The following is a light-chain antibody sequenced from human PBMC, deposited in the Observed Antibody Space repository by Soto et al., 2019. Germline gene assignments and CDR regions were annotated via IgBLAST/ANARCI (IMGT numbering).Light chain of an antibody. CDR1: QSVSSS. CDR3: QQYDTWPPENT. CDR2: GAS. J-gene: IGKJ2*01. Sequence: EIVMTQSPATLSVSPGDTATLSCRASQSVSSSLAWFQQKPGQAPRLLIYGASTRATDIPARFSGSGSGTDFTLIISSLQSEDVAVYYCQQYDTWPPENTFGQGTKLEIK. V-gene: IGKV3-15*01.